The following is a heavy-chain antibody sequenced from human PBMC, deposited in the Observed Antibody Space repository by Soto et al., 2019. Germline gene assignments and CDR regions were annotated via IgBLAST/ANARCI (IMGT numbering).Heavy chain of an antibody. J-gene: IGHJ4*02. V-gene: IGHV3-30*18. D-gene: IGHD6-6*01. Sequence: QVQLVESGGGVVQPGRFLRLSCAASGFTFSSYGMHWVRQAPGKGLEWVAVISYDGSNKYYADSVKGRFTISRDNSKNTLYLQMNSLRAEDTAVYSCAKDRGSSSSCFDYWGQGTLVTVSS. CDR1: GFTFSSYG. CDR2: ISYDGSNK. CDR3: AKDRGSSSSCFDY.